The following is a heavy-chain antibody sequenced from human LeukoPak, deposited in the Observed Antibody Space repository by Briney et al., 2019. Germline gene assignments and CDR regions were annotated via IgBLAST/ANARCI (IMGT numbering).Heavy chain of an antibody. Sequence: PSETLSLTCTVSGGSISSYYWSWIRQPAGKGLEWIGRIYTSGSTNYNPSLKSRATMSVDTSKNQFSLKLSSVTAADTAVYYCARDHRNYYDSSGYYRHNAFDIWGQGTMVTVSS. D-gene: IGHD3-22*01. V-gene: IGHV4-4*07. CDR3: ARDHRNYYDSSGYYRHNAFDI. J-gene: IGHJ3*02. CDR2: IYTSGST. CDR1: GGSISSYY.